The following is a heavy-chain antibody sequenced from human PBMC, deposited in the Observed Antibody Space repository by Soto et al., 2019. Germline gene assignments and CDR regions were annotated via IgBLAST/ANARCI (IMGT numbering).Heavy chain of an antibody. V-gene: IGHV4-59*01. Sequence: NPSETMSLTCTVSGGSITNYLWSWIRQSPGKGLEWIGYIYCSGTTNYNPSLTIRVTISVDTSKNHFSLKLTSVTAADTAVYYCARVYGSGSLTNWFDPWGRGTLVTVSS. J-gene: IGHJ5*02. CDR2: IYCSGTT. CDR3: ARVYGSGSLTNWFDP. CDR1: GGSITNYL. D-gene: IGHD3-10*01.